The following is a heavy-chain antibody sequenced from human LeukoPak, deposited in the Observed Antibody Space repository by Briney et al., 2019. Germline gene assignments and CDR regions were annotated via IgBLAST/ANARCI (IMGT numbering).Heavy chain of an antibody. CDR3: AKGYSGWYAGCDY. CDR1: GFTFSNYW. V-gene: IGHV3-74*01. D-gene: IGHD6-19*01. Sequence: GGSLRLSCAASGFTFSNYWMHWVRHVPGKGLVWVSRIYRDGSNTDYADSVKGRFIISRDNVKNTLYLQMNSLRAEDTALYYCAKGYSGWYAGCDYWGQGTLVTVSS. J-gene: IGHJ4*02. CDR2: IYRDGSNT.